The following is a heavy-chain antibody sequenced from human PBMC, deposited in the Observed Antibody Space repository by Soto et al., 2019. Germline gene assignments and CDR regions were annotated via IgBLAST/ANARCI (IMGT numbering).Heavy chain of an antibody. CDR3: ARCLPPGMITFGGVIENPFDY. CDR1: GFTVSSNY. Sequence: GGSLRLSCAASGFTVSSNYMSWVRQAPGKGLEWVSVIYSGGSTYYADSVKGRFTISRDNSKNTQYLQMNSLRAEDTAVYYCARCLPPGMITFGGVIENPFDYWGQGTLVTVSS. D-gene: IGHD3-16*02. V-gene: IGHV3-66*01. CDR2: IYSGGST. J-gene: IGHJ4*02.